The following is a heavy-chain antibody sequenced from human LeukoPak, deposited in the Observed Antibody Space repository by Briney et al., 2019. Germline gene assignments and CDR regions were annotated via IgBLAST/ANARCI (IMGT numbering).Heavy chain of an antibody. CDR2: ISGSGDAT. Sequence: GGSLRLSCVASGFTFAMHWVRQVPGKGLEWVSAISGSGDATKYADSVKGQFTVSRDNFKNTVSLQMINLRAEDTAVYFCAKSDCGSDGCKLLNYWGQGILVTVSS. CDR3: AKSDCGSDGCKLLNY. CDR1: GFTFA. J-gene: IGHJ4*02. D-gene: IGHD2-21*01. V-gene: IGHV3-23*01.